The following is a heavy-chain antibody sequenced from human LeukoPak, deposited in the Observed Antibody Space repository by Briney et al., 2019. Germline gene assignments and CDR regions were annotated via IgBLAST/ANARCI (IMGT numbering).Heavy chain of an antibody. J-gene: IGHJ4*02. D-gene: IGHD5-12*01. CDR2: IYSGGTR. CDR3: ARGPDIVARW. Sequence: GGSLRLSCAASGFTVSSSFMSWVRQAPGKGLECLSVIYSGGTRYYADSVKGRFTISRDNSKNTLYLQMNSLRAEDTAIYYCARGPDIVARWWGQGTLVTVSS. V-gene: IGHV3-53*01. CDR1: GFTVSSSF.